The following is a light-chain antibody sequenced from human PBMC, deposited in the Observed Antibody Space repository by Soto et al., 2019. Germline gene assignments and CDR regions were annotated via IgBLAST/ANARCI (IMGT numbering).Light chain of an antibody. Sequence: SYEQTQPPSVSVAPGQTARIPCGGNNIGTNSVHWYQQKPGQAPVLVVFDDNDRPSGIPERFSGSNSGNTATLTISRVEAGDEADYYCQVCQVWDSINDHWVFGGGTKVTVL. CDR3: QVCQVWDSINDHWV. J-gene: IGLJ3*02. V-gene: IGLV3-21*02. CDR1: NIGTNS. CDR2: DDN.